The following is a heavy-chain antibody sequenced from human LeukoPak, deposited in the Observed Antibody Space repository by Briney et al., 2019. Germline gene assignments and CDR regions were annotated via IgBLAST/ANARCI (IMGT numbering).Heavy chain of an antibody. Sequence: SETLSLTCTVSGGSISSYYWSWIRQPPGKGLEWIGYIYYSGSTNYNPSLKSRVTISVDTSKNHFSLRLSSVTAADTAVYYCARPKAFDIWGQGTMVTVSS. V-gene: IGHV4-59*01. CDR2: IYYSGST. CDR3: ARPKAFDI. J-gene: IGHJ3*02. CDR1: GGSISSYY.